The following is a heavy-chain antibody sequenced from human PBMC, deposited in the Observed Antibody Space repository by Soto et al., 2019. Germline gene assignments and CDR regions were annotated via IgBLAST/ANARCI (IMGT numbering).Heavy chain of an antibody. Sequence: PGGSLRLSCAASGFTFSSYSMNWVRQAPGKGLEWVSYISSSSSTIYYADSVKGRFTISRDNAKNSLYLQMNSLRDEDTAVYYCAGAPESPAYCISTSCSQILDPWGQGTLVTVSS. CDR2: ISSSSSTI. J-gene: IGHJ5*02. D-gene: IGHD2-2*01. CDR1: GFTFSSYS. CDR3: AGAPESPAYCISTSCSQILDP. V-gene: IGHV3-48*02.